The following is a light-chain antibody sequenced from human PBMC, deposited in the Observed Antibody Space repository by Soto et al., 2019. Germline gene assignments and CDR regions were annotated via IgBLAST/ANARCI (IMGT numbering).Light chain of an antibody. CDR1: QSITVW. J-gene: IGKJ2*01. CDR2: QAS. Sequence: DLQMTQSPSTLSASVGDRVTITCRASQSITVWLAWYQQKPGRAPKLLISQASDLEVGVPSRFSGSGSGTEFTLTISSLQPDDLATYYCQQYDRYPVTFGQGTKLEIK. CDR3: QQYDRYPVT. V-gene: IGKV1-5*03.